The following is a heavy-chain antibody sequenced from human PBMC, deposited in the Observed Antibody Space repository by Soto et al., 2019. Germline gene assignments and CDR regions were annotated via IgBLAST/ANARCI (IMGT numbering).Heavy chain of an antibody. Sequence: SETLSLTCAVYGGSFSGYYWSWIRQPPGKGLEWIGEINHSGSTKYNPSLKSRVTISVDTSKNQFSLKLSSVTAADTAVYYCARAVDGIYYYYGMDVWGQGNTVTVSS. CDR2: INHSGST. CDR1: GGSFSGYY. D-gene: IGHD6-19*01. J-gene: IGHJ6*02. V-gene: IGHV4-34*01. CDR3: ARAVDGIYYYYGMDV.